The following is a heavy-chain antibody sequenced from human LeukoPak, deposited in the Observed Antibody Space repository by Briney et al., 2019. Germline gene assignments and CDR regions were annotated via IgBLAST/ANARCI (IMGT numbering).Heavy chain of an antibody. CDR3: ARAWRLPNFDY. D-gene: IGHD6-25*01. V-gene: IGHV4-59*01. CDR1: GGSISSYY. J-gene: IGHJ4*02. CDR2: IYYSGST. Sequence: SETLSLTCTVSGGSISSYYWSWIRQPPGKRLEWIGYIYYSGSTNYNPSLKSRVTISVDTSKNQFSLKLSSVTAADTAVYYCARAWRLPNFDYWGQGTLVTVSS.